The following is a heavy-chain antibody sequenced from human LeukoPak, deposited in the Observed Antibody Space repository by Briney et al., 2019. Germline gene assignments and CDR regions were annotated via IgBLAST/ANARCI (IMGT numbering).Heavy chain of an antibody. CDR2: ISGGSASK. CDR1: GFTFSSYW. D-gene: IGHD1-7*01. Sequence: GGSLRLSCAASGFTFSSYWMHWVRQAPGKGLEWVSSISGGSASKFYADSVKGRFTISRDNAKNSLYLQMNSLRAEDTAVYYCAKYQTGTWTSYDSSDIWGQGTLVTVSS. J-gene: IGHJ3*02. V-gene: IGHV3-21*01. CDR3: AKYQTGTWTSYDSSDI.